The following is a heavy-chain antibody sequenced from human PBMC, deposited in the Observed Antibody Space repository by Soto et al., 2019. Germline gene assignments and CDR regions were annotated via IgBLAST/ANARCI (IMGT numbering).Heavy chain of an antibody. J-gene: IGHJ4*02. CDR3: ARHGREREQWLVLLSVPFDY. V-gene: IGHV4-39*01. CDR2: IYYSGRT. D-gene: IGHD6-19*01. Sequence: SETLSLTCTVSGGSISSSSYYWGWIRQPPGKGLEWIGSIYYSGRTYYNPSLKSRVTISVDTSKNQFSLKLSSVTAADTAVYYCARHGREREQWLVLLSVPFDYWGQGTLVTVSS. CDR1: GGSISSSSYY.